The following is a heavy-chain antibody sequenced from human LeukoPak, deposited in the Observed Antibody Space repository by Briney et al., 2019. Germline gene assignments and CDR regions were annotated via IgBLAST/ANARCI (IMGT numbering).Heavy chain of an antibody. D-gene: IGHD2-15*01. CDR1: GFTFSSYW. V-gene: IGHV3-7*01. CDR2: INHNGNVN. CDR3: VVGGSPGY. Sequence: GGSQRLSCAASGFTFSSYWMNWARQAPGKGLEWVASINHNGNVNYYVDSVKGRFTISRDNAKNSLYLQMSNLRAEDTAVYYCVVGGSPGYWGQGTLVTVSS. J-gene: IGHJ4*02.